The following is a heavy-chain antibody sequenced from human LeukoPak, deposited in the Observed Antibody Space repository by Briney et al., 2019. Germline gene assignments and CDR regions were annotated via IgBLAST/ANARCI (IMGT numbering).Heavy chain of an antibody. CDR2: ISYDGSIT. CDR3: AREYNPLWFDP. J-gene: IGHJ5*02. D-gene: IGHD5-24*01. CDR1: EFSFNNFA. Sequence: GGSLRLSCAASEFSFNNFAMYWVRQAPGKGLEWLAVISYDGSITYYADSVKGRFTISRDNSNNTLHLQMNSLRAEDTALYYCAREYNPLWFDPWGQGTLVIVSS. V-gene: IGHV3-30-3*01.